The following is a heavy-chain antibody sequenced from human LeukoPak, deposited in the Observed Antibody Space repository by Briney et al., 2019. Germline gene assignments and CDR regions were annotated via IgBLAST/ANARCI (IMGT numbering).Heavy chain of an antibody. Sequence: GGSLRLSCAASGFTVSSNYMSWVRQAPGKGLEWVSVIYSGGTTYYADSVKGRFTISRDNSKNTLYLQMNSLRAEDTAVYYCARGLAVAVQFDYWGQGTQVTVSS. V-gene: IGHV3-53*01. CDR2: IYSGGTT. J-gene: IGHJ4*02. CDR1: GFTVSSNY. D-gene: IGHD6-19*01. CDR3: ARGLAVAVQFDY.